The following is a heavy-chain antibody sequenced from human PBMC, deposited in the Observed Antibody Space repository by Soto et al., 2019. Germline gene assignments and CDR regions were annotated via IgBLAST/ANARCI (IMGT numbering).Heavy chain of an antibody. J-gene: IGHJ5*02. Sequence: SETLSLTCTISGGAIGIHYWTWIRQPAGKGLDWIGRIYSSGSTQYNPSLQSRVTMSLDTSKNQFSLRLESVTAADTTVYYCARGQRFSDWFDPWGQGTLVTVSS. CDR3: ARGQRFSDWFDP. D-gene: IGHD3-3*01. CDR2: IYSSGST. CDR1: GGAIGIHY. V-gene: IGHV4-4*07.